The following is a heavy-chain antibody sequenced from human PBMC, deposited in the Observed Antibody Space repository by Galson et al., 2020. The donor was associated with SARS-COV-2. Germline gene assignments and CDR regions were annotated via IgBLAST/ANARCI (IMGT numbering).Heavy chain of an antibody. Sequence: ASDTLSLTCTVSGGSIATTSYSWGGIRQTPGQGLEWIGTIDESGTTYYNPSLRSRVTISVDTSTNQCARKLNSVTAADTAVYYCANRGGTVTLQPFDPGGRGTLVIVSS. D-gene: IGHD4-17*01. CDR3: ANRGGTVTLQPFDP. CDR1: GGSIATTSYS. CDR2: IDESGTT. J-gene: IGHJ2*01. V-gene: IGHV4-39*01.